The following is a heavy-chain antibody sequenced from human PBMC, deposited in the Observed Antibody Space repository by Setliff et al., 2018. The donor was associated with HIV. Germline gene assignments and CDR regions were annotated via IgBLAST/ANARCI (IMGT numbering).Heavy chain of an antibody. D-gene: IGHD3-10*01. V-gene: IGHV3-23*01. CDR2: ISGSGGET. J-gene: IGHJ4*02. CDR1: GFTFGDYT. Sequence: GGSLRLSCTVSGFTFGDYTMSWVRQAPGKGLECVAVISGSGGETYYGDSVKGRFVISREKSKSTLYLQLNSLRAEDTAVYYCAKKTAAYTSGSWLHYWGQGTLVTVSS. CDR3: AKKTAAYTSGSWLHY.